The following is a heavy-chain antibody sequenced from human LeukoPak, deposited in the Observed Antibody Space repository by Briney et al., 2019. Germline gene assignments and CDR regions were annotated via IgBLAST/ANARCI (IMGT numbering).Heavy chain of an antibody. CDR2: INPDGSQK. Sequence: GGSLTLSCGASGFTFSGNWMRWVRQAPGKGLEWVASINPDGSQKLYVDSVKGRFTISRDNTKSSLYLQMNSLGAEDTAMYYCAKLLGTATTYDSWGQGTRVTVSS. V-gene: IGHV3-7*01. J-gene: IGHJ4*02. CDR1: GFTFSGNW. D-gene: IGHD5-24*01. CDR3: AKLLGTATTYDS.